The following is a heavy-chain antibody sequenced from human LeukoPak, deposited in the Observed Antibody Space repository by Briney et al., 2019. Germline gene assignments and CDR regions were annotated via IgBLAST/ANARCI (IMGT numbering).Heavy chain of an antibody. CDR1: GYTLTELS. Sequence: ASVKLSCKVSGYTLTELSMHWVRQAPGKGLEWMGGFDPGDGETIYAQKFQGRVTMTEDTSTDTAYMELSSLRSEDTAVYYCATGWYYGSGSRSRRYYYYMDVWGKGTTVTVSS. J-gene: IGHJ6*03. V-gene: IGHV1-24*01. CDR3: ATGWYYGSGSRSRRYYYYMDV. CDR2: FDPGDGET. D-gene: IGHD3-10*01.